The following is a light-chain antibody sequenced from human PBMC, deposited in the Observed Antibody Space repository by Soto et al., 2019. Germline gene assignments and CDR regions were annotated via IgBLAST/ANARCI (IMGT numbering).Light chain of an antibody. CDR3: QQSYLVPET. CDR2: TTS. V-gene: IGKV1-39*01. J-gene: IGKJ4*01. CDR1: QTISLY. Sequence: DGQLTQSPSSLSASLGDRVTITCRASQTISLYLNWYQQKPGKAPKLLIATTSYLQNGVPSRSSGSRSGTDFSLTISSLQPEDFATYYCQQSYLVPETFGRGTKVDIK.